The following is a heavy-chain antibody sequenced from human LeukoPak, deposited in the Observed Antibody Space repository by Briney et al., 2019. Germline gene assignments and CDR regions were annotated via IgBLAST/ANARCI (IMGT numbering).Heavy chain of an antibody. CDR3: ARDSFYYGSGSYYTLDY. V-gene: IGHV1-69*04. D-gene: IGHD3-10*01. Sequence: GSSVKVSCKASGGTFSSYAISWVRQAPGQGLEWMGRIIPILGIANYAQKFQGRVTITADKSTSTAYMELSSLRSEDTAVYYCARDSFYYGSGSYYTLDYWGQGTLVTVSS. CDR1: GGTFSSYA. J-gene: IGHJ4*02. CDR2: IIPILGIA.